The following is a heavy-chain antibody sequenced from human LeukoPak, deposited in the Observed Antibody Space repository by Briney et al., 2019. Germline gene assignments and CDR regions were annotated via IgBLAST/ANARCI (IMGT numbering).Heavy chain of an antibody. CDR1: GGSISSYY. CDR3: ARTTEDCSSTSCYQYWFDP. CDR2: IYYSGST. Sequence: SETLSLTCTVSGGSISSYYWSWIRQPPGKGLEWIGYIYYSGSTSYNPSLKSRVTMSVDTSKKQISLKVRSVTAADTAVYYCARTTEDCSSTSCYQYWFDPWGQGTLVTVSS. J-gene: IGHJ5*02. D-gene: IGHD2-2*01. V-gene: IGHV4-59*01.